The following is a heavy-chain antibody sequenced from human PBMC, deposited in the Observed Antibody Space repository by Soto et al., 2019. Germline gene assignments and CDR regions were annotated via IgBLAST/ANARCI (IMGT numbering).Heavy chain of an antibody. D-gene: IGHD6-19*01. CDR3: AKGDSSWVSWFDP. J-gene: IGHJ5*02. CDR1: GYTFTAQY. V-gene: IGHV1-2*02. Sequence: ASVKVSCKASGYTFTAQYLHWVRRAPGEGLEWMGWINPTTGATRYAQKFQGRVTMTRDTSMSTAYLEVRSLRPDDTVVYYCAKGDSSWVSWFDPWGQGTPVTVSS. CDR2: INPTTGAT.